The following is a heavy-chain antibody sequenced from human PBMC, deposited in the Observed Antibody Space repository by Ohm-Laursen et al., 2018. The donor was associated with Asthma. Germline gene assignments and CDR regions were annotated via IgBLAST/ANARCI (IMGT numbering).Heavy chain of an antibody. CDR1: GASTKSSSYF. J-gene: IGHJ6*02. Sequence: PSDTLSLTCTVSGASTKSSSYFWGWIRQPPGKGLEWIGSIYYGGSPYYNPSLKSRVTISVDTSENQFSLKLSSVTAADTAVYFCAVSLPGDYYYGMDVWGQGTTVIVSS. CDR2: IYYGGSP. V-gene: IGHV4-39*01. CDR3: AVSLPGDYYYGMDV.